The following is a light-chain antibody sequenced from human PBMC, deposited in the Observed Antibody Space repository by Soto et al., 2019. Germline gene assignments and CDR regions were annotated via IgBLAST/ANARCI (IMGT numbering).Light chain of an antibody. J-gene: IGKJ2*01. CDR2: AVS. CDR3: QQYNSWPYT. Sequence: EVVMTQSPATLSVSPGERASLSCRASQSVRSDLAWYQQRPGQTPSLVIYAVSTRATGISARFSGSGSGTEFTLTISSLQSEDFAAYYCQQYNSWPYTFGQGTKVDIK. CDR1: QSVRSD. V-gene: IGKV3-15*01.